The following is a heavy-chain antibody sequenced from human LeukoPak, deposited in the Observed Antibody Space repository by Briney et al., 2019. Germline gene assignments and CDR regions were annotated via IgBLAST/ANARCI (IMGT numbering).Heavy chain of an antibody. CDR1: GYTFTSYY. CDR2: INPSGGST. Sequence: ASVKVSCKASGYTFTSYYMHWVRQAPGQGLEWMGIINPSGGSTSYAQKFQGRVTMTRDTSTSTVYMELSSLRSEDTAVYYCARGAAPYYYDSSGYLPFDYWGQGTLATVSS. CDR3: ARGAAPYYYDSSGYLPFDY. V-gene: IGHV1-46*01. D-gene: IGHD3-22*01. J-gene: IGHJ4*02.